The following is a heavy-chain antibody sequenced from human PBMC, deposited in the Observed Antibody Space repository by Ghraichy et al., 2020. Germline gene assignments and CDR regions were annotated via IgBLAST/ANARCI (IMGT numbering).Heavy chain of an antibody. CDR1: GGSISTYY. J-gene: IGHJ4*02. CDR2: VFYSGST. V-gene: IGHV4-59*01. CDR3: ARGAGRHDTSGYLLKYYFDS. D-gene: IGHD3-22*01. Sequence: SQTLSLTCTVSGGSISTYYWSWIRQPPGKGLEWIGYVFYSGSTTYSPSLQSRVVISVDRSRYHFSLELTSVTAADTAVYYCARGAGRHDTSGYLLKYYFDSWGQGTLVTVSS.